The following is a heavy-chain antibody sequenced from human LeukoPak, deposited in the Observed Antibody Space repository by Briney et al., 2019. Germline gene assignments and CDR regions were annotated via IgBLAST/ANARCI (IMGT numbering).Heavy chain of an antibody. CDR2: INPNSGGT. J-gene: IGHJ5*02. CDR1: GYTFTGYY. CDR3: ARDSSGSYNWFDP. D-gene: IGHD1-26*01. Sequence: ASVTVSCTASGYTFTGYYMHWVRQAPGQGLEWMGRINPNSGGTNYAQKFQGRVTMTRDTSISTAYMELSRLRSDDTAVYYCARDSSGSYNWFDPWGQGTLVTVSS. V-gene: IGHV1-2*06.